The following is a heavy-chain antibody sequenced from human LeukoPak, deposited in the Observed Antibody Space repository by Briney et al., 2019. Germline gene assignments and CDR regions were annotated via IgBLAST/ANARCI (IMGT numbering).Heavy chain of an antibody. D-gene: IGHD4-23*01. J-gene: IGHJ4*02. CDR2: VNPSGGST. CDR3: ARDQAYGGSYDY. Sequence: ASVKVSCKASGYTFTSYYMHWVRRAPGQGLEWMGIVNPSGGSTTYAQKFQGRVTMTRDTSTSTVYMELSSLRSEDTAVYYCARDQAYGGSYDYWGQGTLVTVSS. CDR1: GYTFTSYY. V-gene: IGHV1-46*01.